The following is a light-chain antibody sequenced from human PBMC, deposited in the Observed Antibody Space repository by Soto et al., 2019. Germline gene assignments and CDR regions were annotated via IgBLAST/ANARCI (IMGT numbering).Light chain of an antibody. CDR2: AAS. CDR3: QQSYSVPIT. CDR1: QGISSS. V-gene: IGKV1-39*01. Sequence: IRMTQSPSFLSASVGDRVTITCRASQGISSSLAWYQQKPGKAPKLLIYAASTLQSGVPSRFSGSGSGTEFTLTINSLQPEDFATYYCQQSYSVPITFGQGTRLEIK. J-gene: IGKJ5*01.